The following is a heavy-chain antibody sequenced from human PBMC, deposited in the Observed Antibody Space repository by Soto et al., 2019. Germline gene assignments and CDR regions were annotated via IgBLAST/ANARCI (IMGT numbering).Heavy chain of an antibody. CDR2: IYYSGSI. D-gene: IGHD2-21*02. CDR3: ARGECGGDCYPYWYFDL. Sequence: QVQLQESGPGLVKPSQTLSLTCTVSGGSISSGGYYWSWIRQHPGKGLEWIGYIYYSGSIYYNPSLKSRVTISVDTSKNQFSLKLSSVTAADTAVYYCARGECGGDCYPYWYFDLWGRGTLVTVSS. V-gene: IGHV4-31*03. CDR1: GGSISSGGYY. J-gene: IGHJ2*01.